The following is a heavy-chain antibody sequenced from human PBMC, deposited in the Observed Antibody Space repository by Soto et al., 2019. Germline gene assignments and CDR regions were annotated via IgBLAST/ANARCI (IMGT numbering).Heavy chain of an antibody. J-gene: IGHJ3*02. D-gene: IGHD3-3*01. CDR2: ISYDGINK. Sequence: QVQLVESGGGVVQPGRSLRLSCAASGFTFSSYAIHWVRQDPAKGWEWVAVISYDGINKYYADSVKGRFTISRDNSKNTLYLQMNSLRAEDTAVYYCARDLSRSGYYTSSFDIWGQGTMVTVSS. CDR1: GFTFSSYA. CDR3: ARDLSRSGYYTSSFDI. V-gene: IGHV3-30*04.